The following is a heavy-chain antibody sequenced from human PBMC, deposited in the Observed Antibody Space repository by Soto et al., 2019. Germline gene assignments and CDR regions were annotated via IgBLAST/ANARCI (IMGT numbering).Heavy chain of an antibody. Sequence: GGSLRLSCSASGFTFSSYAMHWVRQAPGKGLEYVSAISSNGGSTYYADSVKGRFTISRDNSKNTLYLQMSSLRAEDTAVYYCVKVPSYYDSSGYYSHWGQGTLVTVSS. CDR3: VKVPSYYDSSGYYSH. CDR1: GFTFSSYA. D-gene: IGHD3-22*01. V-gene: IGHV3-64D*08. CDR2: ISSNGGST. J-gene: IGHJ4*02.